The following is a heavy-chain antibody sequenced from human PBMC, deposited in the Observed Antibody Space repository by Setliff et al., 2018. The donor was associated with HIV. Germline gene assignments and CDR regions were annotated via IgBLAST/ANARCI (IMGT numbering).Heavy chain of an antibody. Sequence: SETLSLTCTVSGGSIRTYYWSWIRQHPGQGLEWIGYICYSVNTNYNPSLKGRVTITVDTSKNQFSLKLSSVTAADTAVDYCARLAREEYCRGRTCYPNWFDPWGPGTLVTVSS. CDR3: ARLAREEYCRGRTCYPNWFDP. J-gene: IGHJ5*02. CDR1: GGSIRTYY. D-gene: IGHD2-15*01. CDR2: ICYSVNT. V-gene: IGHV4-59*08.